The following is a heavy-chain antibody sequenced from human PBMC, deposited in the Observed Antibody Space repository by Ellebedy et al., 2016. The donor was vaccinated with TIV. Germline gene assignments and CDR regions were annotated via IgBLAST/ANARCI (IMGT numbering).Heavy chain of an antibody. D-gene: IGHD3-10*01. Sequence: SETLSLTCTVSGGSISSSGYYWGWIRQPPGKGLEWITSIYYSGNTYYNPSLKSRVTISIDTSKNQFSLKLISVTAADTAVFYCASLYGSGTVWGQGTLVTVSS. J-gene: IGHJ4*02. CDR2: IYYSGNT. CDR3: ASLYGSGTV. V-gene: IGHV4-39*07. CDR1: GGSISSSGYY.